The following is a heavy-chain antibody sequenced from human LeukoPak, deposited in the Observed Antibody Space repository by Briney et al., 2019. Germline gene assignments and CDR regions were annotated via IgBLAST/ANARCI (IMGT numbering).Heavy chain of an antibody. J-gene: IGHJ4*01. CDR3: AKSPWGMVAY. CDR2: ISGSGGST. CDR1: GLTFSSYA. D-gene: IGHD2-8*01. Sequence: PGGSLRLSSAAAGLTFSSYAMSWVRQAPGKGLEWVSAISGSGGSTYYADSVKGRFTISRDNSKNTLYLQMNSLRAEDTAVYSCAKSPWGMVAYWGHGTLVPVSS. V-gene: IGHV3-23*01.